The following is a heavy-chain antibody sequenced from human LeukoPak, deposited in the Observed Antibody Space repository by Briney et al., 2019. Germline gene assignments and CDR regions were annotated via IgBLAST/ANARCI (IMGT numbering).Heavy chain of an antibody. D-gene: IGHD3-9*01. CDR2: ISAYNGNT. J-gene: IGHJ6*03. CDR3: ARAKPYYDILTGWSPTPYYYYMDV. CDR1: GYTFTSYG. V-gene: IGHV1-18*01. Sequence: ASVKVSCKASGYTFTSYGISWVRQAPGQGLEWMGWISAYNGNTNYAQKLQGRVTMTTDTSTSTAYMELRSLRSDDTAMYYCARAKPYYDILTGWSPTPYYYYMDVWGKGTAVTVSS.